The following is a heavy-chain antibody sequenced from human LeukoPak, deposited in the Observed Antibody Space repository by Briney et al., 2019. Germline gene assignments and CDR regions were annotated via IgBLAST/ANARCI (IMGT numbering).Heavy chain of an antibody. CDR1: GFTFSNSA. CDR2: ISRGGGST. V-gene: IGHV3-23*01. D-gene: IGHD1-1*01. J-gene: IGHJ4*02. CDR3: AKEVRPNDY. Sequence: GGSLRLSCAASGFTFSNSAMCWVRQAPGKGLEWVSGISRGGGSTYYADSVKGRFTISRDTSIDTLYPQMNSLRAEDTAVYYCAKEVRPNDYWGQGTLVTVSS.